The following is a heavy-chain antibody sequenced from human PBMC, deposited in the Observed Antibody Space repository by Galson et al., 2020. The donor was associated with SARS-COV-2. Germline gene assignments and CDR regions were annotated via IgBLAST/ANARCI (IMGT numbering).Heavy chain of an antibody. V-gene: IGHV4-39*07. CDR2: IYYSGST. CDR3: ARDPQAAAGTLFDY. D-gene: IGHD6-13*01. CDR1: GGSISSSGYY. J-gene: IGHJ4*02. Sequence: SETLSLTCNVSGGSISSSGYYCGWIRQPPGKGLEWIGSIYYSGSTYYNPSLKSRVTISVDTSKNQFSLKLSSVTAADTAVYYCARDPQAAAGTLFDYWGEGTLVTVAS.